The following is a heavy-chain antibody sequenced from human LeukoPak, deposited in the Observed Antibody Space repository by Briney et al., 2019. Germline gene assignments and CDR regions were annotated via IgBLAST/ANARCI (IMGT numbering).Heavy chain of an antibody. CDR2: ISSSGSTI. CDR3: ARGGFDSSSLNWFDP. J-gene: IGHJ5*02. Sequence: PGGSLRLSCAASGFTFSDYYMSWIPEAPGKGLEWVSYISSSGSTIYYADSVKGRFTISRDNAKNSLYLQMNSLRAEDTAVYYCARGGFDSSSLNWFDPWGQGTLVTVSS. V-gene: IGHV3-11*04. D-gene: IGHD6-6*01. CDR1: GFTFSDYY.